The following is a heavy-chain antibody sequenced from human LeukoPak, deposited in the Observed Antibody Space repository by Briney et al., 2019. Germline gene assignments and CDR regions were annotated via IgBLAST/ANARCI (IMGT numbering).Heavy chain of an antibody. CDR2: ISSSGSTI. CDR3: ALIAVATEARIIDY. J-gene: IGHJ4*02. CDR1: GFTFSSYE. V-gene: IGHV3-48*03. D-gene: IGHD6-19*01. Sequence: GGSLRLSCAASGFTFSSYEMNWVRQAPGKGLEWVSYISSSGSTIYYADSVKGRFTISRDNAKNSLYLQMNSLRAEDTAVYYCALIAVATEARIIDYWGQGTLVTVSS.